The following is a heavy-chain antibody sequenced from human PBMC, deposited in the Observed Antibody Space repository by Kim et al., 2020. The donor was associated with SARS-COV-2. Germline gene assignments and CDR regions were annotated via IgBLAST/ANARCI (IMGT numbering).Heavy chain of an antibody. D-gene: IGHD2-2*01. J-gene: IGHJ6*02. V-gene: IGHV1-46*01. Sequence: AQKFQGRVTMTRDTSTSTVYMELSSLRSEDTAVYYCARGPAAPGYYGMDVWGQGTTVTVSS. CDR3: ARGPAAPGYYGMDV.